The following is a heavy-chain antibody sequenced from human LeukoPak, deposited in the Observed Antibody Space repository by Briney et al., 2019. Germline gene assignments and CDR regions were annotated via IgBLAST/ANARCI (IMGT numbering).Heavy chain of an antibody. J-gene: IGHJ4*02. D-gene: IGHD6-19*01. CDR1: GGSISSYY. CDR2: IYYSGST. V-gene: IGHV4-59*08. CDR3: ARGGSGWLPDY. Sequence: PSETLSLTCTVSGGSISSYYWSWIRQPPGKGLEWIGYIYYSGSTNYNPSLKSRVTISVDTSKNQFSLKLSSVTAADTAVYYCARGGSGWLPDYWGQGTLVTVSS.